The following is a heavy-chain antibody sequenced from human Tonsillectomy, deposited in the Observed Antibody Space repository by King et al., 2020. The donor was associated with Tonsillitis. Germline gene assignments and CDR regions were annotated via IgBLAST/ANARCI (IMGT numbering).Heavy chain of an antibody. Sequence: VQLVESGGGLVQAGGSLRLSCAASGFTFSSFSMSWVRQAPGKGLEWVSYISSSSSLIYYADSVKGRFTISRDNAKNSLYLQMNSLRAEDTAVYYCARDLSGTDDLLWVGESRAYWGQGTLVTGYS. CDR1: GFTFSSFS. D-gene: IGHD3-10*01. CDR2: ISSSSSLI. V-gene: IGHV3-48*01. CDR3: ARDLSGTDDLLWVGESRAY. J-gene: IGHJ4*02.